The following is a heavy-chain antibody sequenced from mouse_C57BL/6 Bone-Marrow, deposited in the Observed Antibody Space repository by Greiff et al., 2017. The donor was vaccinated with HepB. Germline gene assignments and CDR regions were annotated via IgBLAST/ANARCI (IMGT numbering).Heavy chain of an antibody. Sequence: EVQLQESGGGLVKPGGSLKLSCAASGFTFSSYAMSWVRQTPEKRLEWVATISDGGSYTYYTDNVKGRFTISRDNAKNNRYLQMSHLKSEDTAMYYCARDRRNGNYEKDYWGQGTTLTVS. CDR2: ISDGGSYT. CDR1: GFTFSSYA. D-gene: IGHD2-1*01. V-gene: IGHV5-4*01. CDR3: ARDRRNGNYEKDY. J-gene: IGHJ2*01.